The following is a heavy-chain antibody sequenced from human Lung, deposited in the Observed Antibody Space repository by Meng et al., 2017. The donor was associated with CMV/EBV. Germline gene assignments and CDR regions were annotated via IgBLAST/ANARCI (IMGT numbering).Heavy chain of an antibody. D-gene: IGHD3-22*01. V-gene: IGHV3-15*01. CDR3: ATDLYYDDSGLRDY. CDR2: IISEADGGTT. J-gene: IGHJ4*02. CDR1: GFTFSNGW. Sequence: SGFTFSNGWMGWVRQAPGKGLGWVGRIISEADGGTTHHATPVKGRFTISRDDSKNTLYLQMNSLKTEDTAMYYCATDLYYDDSGLRDYWGRGTLVTVSS.